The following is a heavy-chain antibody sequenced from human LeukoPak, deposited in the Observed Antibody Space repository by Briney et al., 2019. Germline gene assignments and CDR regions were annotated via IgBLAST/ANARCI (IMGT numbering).Heavy chain of an antibody. D-gene: IGHD6-13*01. Sequence: PSETLSLTCTVSGGSISSYYWSWIRQPPGKGLEWIGYIYYSGSTNYNPSLKSRVTISVDTSKNQFSLKLSSVTAADTAVYYCARVWGDSSSWSFDYWGQGTLVTVSS. CDR1: GGSISSYY. CDR2: IYYSGST. J-gene: IGHJ4*02. CDR3: ARVWGDSSSWSFDY. V-gene: IGHV4-59*01.